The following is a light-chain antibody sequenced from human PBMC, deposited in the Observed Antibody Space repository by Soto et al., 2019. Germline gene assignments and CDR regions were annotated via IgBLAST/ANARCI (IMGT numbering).Light chain of an antibody. J-gene: IGKJ1*01. V-gene: IGKV3-20*01. CDR1: ESIDSNF. Sequence: GLTHTADTRSFSPGGSAALSCRSTESIDSNFLAWYQQKPGQAPRLLIYAASSRATGIPDRFSGSGSGTDFTLFINRLEAEDFAVYYCHQSGSSRWPFGQGTMVDI. CDR3: HQSGSSRWP. CDR2: AAS.